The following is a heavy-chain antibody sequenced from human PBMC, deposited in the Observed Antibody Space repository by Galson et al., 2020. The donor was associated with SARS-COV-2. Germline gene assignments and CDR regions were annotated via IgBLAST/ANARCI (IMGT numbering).Heavy chain of an antibody. J-gene: IGHJ6*02. Sequence: ETSETLSLTCTVSGDSLTSYYWSWIRQTPGKGLEWLAYVHSSGNTNYNPSLKSRVPITVDTSRNQFPLKLRSVTAADTAVYYWARYARRQYEWPAALLDGWCQGTTVTVSS. D-gene: IGHD2-2*01. CDR1: GDSLTSYY. CDR3: ARYARRQYEWPAALLDG. V-gene: IGHV4-59*08. CDR2: VHSSGNT.